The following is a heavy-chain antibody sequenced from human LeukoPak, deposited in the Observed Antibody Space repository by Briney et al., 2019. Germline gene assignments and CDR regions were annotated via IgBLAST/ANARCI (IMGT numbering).Heavy chain of an antibody. Sequence: ASVKVSCKASGGTFSSYAISWVRQAPGQGLEWMGGIIPIFGTANYAQKFQGRVTITTDESTSTAYMELSSLRSEDTAVYYCSCMLGLHNWFDPWGQGTLVTVSS. V-gene: IGHV1-69*05. CDR3: SCMLGLHNWFDP. CDR2: IIPIFGTA. D-gene: IGHD2-8*01. J-gene: IGHJ5*02. CDR1: GGTFSSYA.